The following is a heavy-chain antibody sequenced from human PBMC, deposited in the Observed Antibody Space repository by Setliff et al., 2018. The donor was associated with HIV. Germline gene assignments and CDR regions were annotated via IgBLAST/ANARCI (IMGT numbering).Heavy chain of an antibody. Sequence: GGSLRLSCAASGLIFSSYEMNWVRQAPGKGLEWISFIGGHGSIIHYADSVKGRFTISRDNAKNSVYLQMDSLRVEDTTVYYCTRKLAPGHGMDVWGQGTTVTV. CDR1: GLIFSSYE. CDR3: TRKLAPGHGMDV. V-gene: IGHV3-48*03. D-gene: IGHD3-3*02. J-gene: IGHJ6*02. CDR2: IGGHGSII.